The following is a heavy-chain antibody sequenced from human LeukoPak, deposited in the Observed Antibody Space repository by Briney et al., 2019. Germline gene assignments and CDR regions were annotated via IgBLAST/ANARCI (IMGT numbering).Heavy chain of an antibody. J-gene: IGHJ4*02. Sequence: SETLSLTCTVSGGSISSYYWSWIRQPPGKGLEWIGYMYYSGSTNYNPSLKSRVTISVDTSKNQFSLKLSSVTAADTAVYYCARVSPDNYYDSTGYYYGFDYWGQGTLVTVSS. CDR2: MYYSGST. V-gene: IGHV4-59*01. CDR3: ARVSPDNYYDSTGYYYGFDY. CDR1: GGSISSYY. D-gene: IGHD3-22*01.